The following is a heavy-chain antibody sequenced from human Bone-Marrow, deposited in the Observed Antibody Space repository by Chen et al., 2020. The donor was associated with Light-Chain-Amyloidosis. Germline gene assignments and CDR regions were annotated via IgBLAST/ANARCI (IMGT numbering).Heavy chain of an antibody. CDR2: INPNSGGT. CDR1: GYTFTGYY. D-gene: IGHD3-10*01. CDR3: ARDLSYYGSGLRDAFDI. V-gene: IGHV1-2*02. Sequence: QVQLVQSGAEVKKPGASVKVSCKASGYTFTGYYMHWMRQAPGQGLEWMGWINPNSGGTNYAQKFQGRVTMTRDTSISTAYMELSRLRSDDTAVYYCARDLSYYGSGLRDAFDIWGQGTMVTVSS. J-gene: IGHJ3*02.